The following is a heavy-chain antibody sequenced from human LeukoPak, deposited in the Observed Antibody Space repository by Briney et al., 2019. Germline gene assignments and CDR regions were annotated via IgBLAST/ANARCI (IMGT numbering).Heavy chain of an antibody. CDR3: ARVGVDYSGNIIKYFYDY. Sequence: SETLSLTCTVSGDSISTYKWSWIRHPQGTELGGVGIVIYSGSANYNPSLKSRVIISVDTSKNQFSLKLSPVIAADTAVYYCARVGVDYSGNIIKYFYDYWGPGTLVTVSS. CDR2: VIYSGSA. CDR1: GDSISTYK. V-gene: IGHV4-59*13. J-gene: IGHJ4*02. D-gene: IGHD4-23*01.